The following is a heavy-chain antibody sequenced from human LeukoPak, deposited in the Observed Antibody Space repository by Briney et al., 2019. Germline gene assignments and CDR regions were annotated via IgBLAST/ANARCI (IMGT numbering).Heavy chain of an antibody. Sequence: PSGTLSLTCAVSGGSISSSDWWSWVRQPPGKGLEWIGEIYHSGSTNYNPSLKSRVSISVDKSKNQFSLNLSSVTAADTAVYYCARDRRYYDSIAYIRGFDYWGQGTLVTVSS. V-gene: IGHV4-4*02. CDR3: ARDRRYYDSIAYIRGFDY. CDR1: GGSISSSDW. J-gene: IGHJ4*02. CDR2: IYHSGST. D-gene: IGHD3-22*01.